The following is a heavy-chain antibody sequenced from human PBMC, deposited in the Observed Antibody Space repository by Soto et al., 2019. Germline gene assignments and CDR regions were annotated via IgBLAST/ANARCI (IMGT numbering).Heavy chain of an antibody. CDR2: IYHSGST. V-gene: IGHV4-30-2*01. CDR1: GGSISSGGYS. J-gene: IGHJ2*01. D-gene: IGHD2-21*02. Sequence: QLQLQESGSGLVKPSQTLSLTCAVSGGSISSGGYSWSWIRQPPGKGLEWIGYIYHSGSTYYNPSLKSRVAKAVDRSKNHLALKRSYVTAADTAVYYCARVCRAYCGGDCYYRYFDLWGRGTLVTVSS. CDR3: ARVCRAYCGGDCYYRYFDL.